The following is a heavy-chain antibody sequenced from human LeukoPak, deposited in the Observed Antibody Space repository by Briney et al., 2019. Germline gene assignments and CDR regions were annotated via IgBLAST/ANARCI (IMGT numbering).Heavy chain of an antibody. CDR1: GFPFSSYW. J-gene: IGHJ4*02. D-gene: IGHD5-24*01. CDR2: IKPDGSEK. CDR3: ARGQMAGY. V-gene: IGHV3-7*05. Sequence: GGSLRLSCAASGFPFSSYWVSWVRQAPGKGLEWVANIKPDGSEKSYVDSVKGRFTISRDNAKNSLYLQMNSLRAEDTAVYYCARGQMAGYWGQGTLVTVSS.